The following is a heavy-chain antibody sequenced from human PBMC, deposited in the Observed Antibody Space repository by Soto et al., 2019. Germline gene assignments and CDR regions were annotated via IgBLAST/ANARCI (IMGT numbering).Heavy chain of an antibody. CDR2: IYDSGST. V-gene: IGHV4-59*01. D-gene: IGHD2-2*01. Sequence: PSETLSLTCTVSGGSISSYYWSWIRQPPGKGLEWIGYIYDSGSTNYNPSLKSRVTISVDTSKNQFSLKLSSVTAADTAVYSFARVGVPAAMVGWFDPRGQGTLVTVSS. CDR1: GGSISSYY. J-gene: IGHJ5*02. CDR3: ARVGVPAAMVGWFDP.